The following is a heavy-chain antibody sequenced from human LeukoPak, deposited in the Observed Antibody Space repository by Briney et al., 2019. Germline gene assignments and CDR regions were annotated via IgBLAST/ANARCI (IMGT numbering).Heavy chain of an antibody. J-gene: IGHJ4*02. V-gene: IGHV3-7*01. CDR3: ARGASIAAAGTSLEFDY. D-gene: IGHD6-13*01. CDR2: IKHDGSEA. Sequence: GGSLRLSCAASGFTFSNYWMTWVRQAPGKGLEWVANIKHDGSEAYYLDSVKGRFTISRDNAKTSLFLQMNSLRAEDTAVYYCARGASIAAAGTSLEFDYWGQGTLVTVSS. CDR1: GFTFSNYW.